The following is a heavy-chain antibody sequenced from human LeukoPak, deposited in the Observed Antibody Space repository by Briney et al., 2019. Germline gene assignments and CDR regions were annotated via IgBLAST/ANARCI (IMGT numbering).Heavy chain of an antibody. CDR3: ARDLLIAAAGTIDY. J-gene: IGHJ4*02. Sequence: GGSLRLSCAASGFTFDSYTMNWVRQAPGKGLEWVSYISSSGSTIYYADSVKGRFTISRDNAKNSLYLQMNSLRAEDTAVYYCARDLLIAAAGTIDYWGQGTLVTVSS. CDR2: ISSSGSTI. V-gene: IGHV3-48*04. CDR1: GFTFDSYT. D-gene: IGHD6-13*01.